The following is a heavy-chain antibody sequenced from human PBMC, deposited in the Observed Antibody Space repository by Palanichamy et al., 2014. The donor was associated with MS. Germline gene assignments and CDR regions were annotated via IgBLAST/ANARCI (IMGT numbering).Heavy chain of an antibody. J-gene: IGHJ3*02. CDR1: GYSISSGYY. CDR2: IDHSGST. V-gene: IGHV4-38-2*02. CDR3: ARDRRAKDAFDI. Sequence: VQLQESGPGLVKPSETLALTCAVSGYSISSGYYWGWIRQTPGKGLEWIGNIDHSGSTFYNPSLKSRVAISVDTSNNQLSLKVSSVTAADTAIYYCARDRRAKDAFDIWGQGTMVTVSS.